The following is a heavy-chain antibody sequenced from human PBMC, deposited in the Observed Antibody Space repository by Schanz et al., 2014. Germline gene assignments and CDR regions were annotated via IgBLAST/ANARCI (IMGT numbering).Heavy chain of an antibody. CDR3: VTEKRMESGTWAKAFDI. J-gene: IGHJ3*02. D-gene: IGHD3-3*01. Sequence: QVQLVQSGAEVKKPGASVRLSCEASGYTFTSYDINWVRQAPGQGLEWMGWMNPNSGNTGYAQKFQGRVTMTRHTSISTAYMELSSLRSEDTAVYYCVTEKRMESGTWAKAFDIWGQGTTXTVSS. CDR1: GYTFTSYD. V-gene: IGHV1-8*02. CDR2: MNPNSGNT.